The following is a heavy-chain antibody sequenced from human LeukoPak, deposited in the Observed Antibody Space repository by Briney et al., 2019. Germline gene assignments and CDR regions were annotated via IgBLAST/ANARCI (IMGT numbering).Heavy chain of an antibody. CDR2: IYSGGST. CDR3: ARHSSSWYSPNYYFDY. D-gene: IGHD6-13*01. CDR1: GFTVSSNY. V-gene: IGHV3-53*01. Sequence: GGSLRLSCAASGFTVSSNYMSWVRQAPGKGLEWVSVIYSGGSTYYADSVKGRFTISRDNSKNTLYLQMNSLRAEDTAVYYCARHSSSWYSPNYYFDYWGQGTLVTVSS. J-gene: IGHJ4*02.